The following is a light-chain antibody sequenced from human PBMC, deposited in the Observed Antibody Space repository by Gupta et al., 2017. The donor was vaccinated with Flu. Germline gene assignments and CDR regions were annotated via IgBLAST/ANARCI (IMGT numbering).Light chain of an antibody. V-gene: IGKV2-28*01. Sequence: DIVMTQSPLSLPVTPGEPASISCRSSQSLLYDNGYDYLDWYLQKPGQSPQLLIYLGSNRASGVPARFSGSGSRTDFTLKISRVEAEDVGVYYCVQTLYTPYAFGQGTKLEIK. J-gene: IGKJ2*01. CDR1: QSLLYDNGYDY. CDR2: LGS. CDR3: VQTLYTPYA.